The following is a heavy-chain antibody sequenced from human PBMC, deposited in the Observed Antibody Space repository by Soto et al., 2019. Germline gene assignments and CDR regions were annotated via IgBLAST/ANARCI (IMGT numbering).Heavy chain of an antibody. CDR2: ISGSGGST. CDR1: GFTFSSYA. D-gene: IGHD5-12*01. V-gene: IGHV3-23*01. J-gene: IGHJ4*02. CDR3: ATRGYSGYDWSFDY. Sequence: EVQLLESGGGLVQPGGSLRLSCAASGFTFSSYAMSWVRQAPGKGLEWVSAISGSGGSTYYADSVKGRFTISRDNSKNALYLQMNSLRAEDTAVYYCATRGYSGYDWSFDYWGQGTLVTVSS.